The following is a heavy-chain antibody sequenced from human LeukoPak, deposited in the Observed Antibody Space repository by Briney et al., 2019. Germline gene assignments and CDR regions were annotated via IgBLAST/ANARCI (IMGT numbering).Heavy chain of an antibody. CDR2: INPNSGGT. CDR3: ARYYYDSSGYLQAYYYGMDV. J-gene: IGHJ6*02. CDR1: GYTFTGYY. Sequence: ASVKVSCKASGYTFTGYYMHWVRQAPGQGLEWMGWINPNSGGTNYAQKFQGRVTMTRDTSISTAYMDLSRLRSDDTAVYYCARYYYDSSGYLQAYYYGMDVWGQGTTVTVSS. V-gene: IGHV1-2*02. D-gene: IGHD3-22*01.